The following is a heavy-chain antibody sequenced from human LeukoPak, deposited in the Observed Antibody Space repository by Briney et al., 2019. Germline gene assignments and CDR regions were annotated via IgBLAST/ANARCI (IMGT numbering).Heavy chain of an antibody. CDR3: AREVHIAAAGDAFDI. CDR2: NYSGGST. J-gene: IGHJ3*02. Sequence: GGSLRLSCAASGFTVSSNYMSWVRQAPGKGLEWVSVNYSGGSTYYADSVKGRFTISRDNSKNTLYLQMNSLRAEDTAVYYCAREVHIAAAGDAFDIWGQGTMVTVSS. V-gene: IGHV3-53*01. D-gene: IGHD6-13*01. CDR1: GFTVSSNY.